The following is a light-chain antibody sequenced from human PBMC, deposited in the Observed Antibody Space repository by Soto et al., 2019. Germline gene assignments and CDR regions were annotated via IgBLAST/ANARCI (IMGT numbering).Light chain of an antibody. CDR3: QHYGNSPYT. CDR1: QSVGSSY. V-gene: IGKV3-20*01. CDR2: DAS. Sequence: ETVLTQSPGTLSLSPGERATLSCRASQSVGSSYLAWYQQKLGQAPRLLIYDASSRATGIPDRFSGSGSGTDFTLTINRLEPEDFAVYYCQHYGNSPYTFGQGTKLDIK. J-gene: IGKJ2*01.